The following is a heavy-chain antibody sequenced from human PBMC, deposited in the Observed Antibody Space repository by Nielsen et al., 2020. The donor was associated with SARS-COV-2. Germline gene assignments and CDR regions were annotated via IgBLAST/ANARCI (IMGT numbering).Heavy chain of an antibody. CDR2: INADGSST. Sequence: GESLKISCAASGFTFSNYWMHWVRQVPGKGLVWVSRINADGSSTSYADYVKGRFTISRDNAKNSLFLQMNSLRAEDTATYYCAREFGAGAFGFWGQGTLVTVSS. CDR1: GFTFSNYW. V-gene: IGHV3-74*01. CDR3: AREFGAGAFGF. D-gene: IGHD3-16*01. J-gene: IGHJ4*02.